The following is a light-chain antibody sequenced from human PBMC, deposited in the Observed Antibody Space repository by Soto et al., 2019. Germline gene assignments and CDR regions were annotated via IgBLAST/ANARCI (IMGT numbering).Light chain of an antibody. CDR3: QQSYSTPPVT. V-gene: IGKV1-39*01. Sequence: DIQMTQSPSALSASVGDRVTISCRASQRISNYVNWYQHKPGKAPELLIYAASSLQSGVPSRFSGSGSGTDFTITISSLQPEDVATYYCQQSYSTPPVTFGGGTKVEIK. J-gene: IGKJ4*01. CDR2: AAS. CDR1: QRISNY.